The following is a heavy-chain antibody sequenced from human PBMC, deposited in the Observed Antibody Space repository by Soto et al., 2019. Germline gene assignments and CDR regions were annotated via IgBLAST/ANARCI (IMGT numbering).Heavy chain of an antibody. CDR1: GFTFSSYA. V-gene: IGHV3-23*01. CDR2: ISGSGDRT. J-gene: IGHJ4*02. Sequence: GGSLRLSFAASGFTFSSYAMSWVRQAPGKGLEWVSGISGSGDRTYYADSVKGRFTISRDNSKSTLFLHMNRPTAEDTAIYFCAIVLVADSALDHWGQGTLVTVSS. D-gene: IGHD2-8*02. CDR3: AIVLVADSALDH.